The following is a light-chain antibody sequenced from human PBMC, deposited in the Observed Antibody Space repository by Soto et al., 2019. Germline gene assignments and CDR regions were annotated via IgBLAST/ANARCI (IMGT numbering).Light chain of an antibody. CDR3: QQRSNWPPT. Sequence: EIVLTQSPATLSLSPGERATLSCRASQSVSSYLAWYQQKPGQAPRLLIYDASTRATGIPARLSGSGSGTDFTLTITSLEPEDFAVYYCQQRSNWPPTFGQGTKV. CDR2: DAS. CDR1: QSVSSY. V-gene: IGKV3-11*01. J-gene: IGKJ1*01.